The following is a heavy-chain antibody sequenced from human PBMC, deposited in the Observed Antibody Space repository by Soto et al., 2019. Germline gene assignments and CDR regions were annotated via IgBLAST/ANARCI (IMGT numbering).Heavy chain of an antibody. V-gene: IGHV1-8*01. D-gene: IGHD4-17*01. CDR2: MNPNSGNT. Sequence: QVQLVQSGAEVKKPGASVKVSCKASGYTFTSYDINWVRQATGQGLEWMGWMNPNSGNTGEAQKCQGRVTRTRNTSISTAYMELSSRRSDDSAVYYCARTTNDYGDRHWGQGTLVTVSS. CDR1: GYTFTSYD. CDR3: ARTTNDYGDRH. J-gene: IGHJ1*01.